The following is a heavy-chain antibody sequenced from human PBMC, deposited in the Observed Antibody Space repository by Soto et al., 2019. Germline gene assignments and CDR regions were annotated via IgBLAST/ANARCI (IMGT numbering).Heavy chain of an antibody. D-gene: IGHD2-21*02. V-gene: IGHV3-72*01. J-gene: IGHJ3*02. Sequence: EVQLVESGGVLVQPGAALRLSCAAAGFSFKDHYLDWVRQAPGKGLEWVGRIRPTAKSYSSYFAAHVTCRFIISRDDSKNSMSLQMNSLKREDTAVYYCVRVCDGGAFDIWGKGTMVTVSS. CDR2: IRPTAKSYSS. CDR3: VRVCDGGAFDI. CDR1: GFSFKDHY.